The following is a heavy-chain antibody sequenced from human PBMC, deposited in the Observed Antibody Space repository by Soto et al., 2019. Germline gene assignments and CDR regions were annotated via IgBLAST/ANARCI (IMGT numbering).Heavy chain of an antibody. V-gene: IGHV1-46*01. D-gene: IGHD2-2*02. CDR3: ARTPGYTDRNYFDY. Sequence: QIQLVQSGAEVKKPGASVKVSCKASGYTVTSYYMHWVRQAPGQGLEWMEIINPSGGSTTYAQKFQGRLTMTRDTSTSTVYMELSSLRSEDTAMYYCARTPGYTDRNYFDYWGQGTLVTVSS. CDR2: INPSGGST. CDR1: GYTVTSYY. J-gene: IGHJ4*02.